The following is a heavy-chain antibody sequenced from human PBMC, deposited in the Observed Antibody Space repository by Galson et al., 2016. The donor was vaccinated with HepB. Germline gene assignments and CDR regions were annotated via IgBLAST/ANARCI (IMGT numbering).Heavy chain of an antibody. CDR2: VNSRGNGT. Sequence: SLRLSCAASGISVSSNYVNWVRQAPGKGLEWVSIVNSRGNGTYYADSVKGRFIISRDNSKNTLYLQMNSLRAEDTAVYYCATSPRPPRITNFRVVPGFFDYWGQGTLVTVAS. V-gene: IGHV3-23*01. D-gene: IGHD3-3*01. J-gene: IGHJ4*02. CDR1: GISVSSNY. CDR3: ATSPRPPRITNFRVVPGFFDY.